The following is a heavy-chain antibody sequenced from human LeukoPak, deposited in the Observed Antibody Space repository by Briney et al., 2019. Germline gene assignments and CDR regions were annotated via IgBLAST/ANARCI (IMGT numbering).Heavy chain of an antibody. Sequence: PGGSLRLSCAASGFTFSSYWMHWVRQVPGKGLVWVSRIKSDGSSTSYADSVKGRFTISGDNAKNTLYLQMNSLRAEDTAVYYCARPLRWDAFDIWGQGTMVTVSS. CDR1: GFTFSSYW. CDR2: IKSDGSST. CDR3: ARPLRWDAFDI. J-gene: IGHJ3*02. D-gene: IGHD4-23*01. V-gene: IGHV3-74*01.